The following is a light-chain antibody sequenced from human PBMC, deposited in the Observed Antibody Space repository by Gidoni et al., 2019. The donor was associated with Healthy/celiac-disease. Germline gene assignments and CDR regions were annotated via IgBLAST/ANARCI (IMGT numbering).Light chain of an antibody. V-gene: IGKV1-39*01. CDR3: QQSYNTPLT. Sequence: DKKMNQSPSAQSASVGDRVTITCRASQSISSYLNWYQQKPGKAPKLLIYAASSLQSGVPSRFSGSGSGTDFTLTISSLQPEDFATYYCQQSYNTPLTFGGGTKVEIK. CDR1: QSISSY. CDR2: AAS. J-gene: IGKJ4*01.